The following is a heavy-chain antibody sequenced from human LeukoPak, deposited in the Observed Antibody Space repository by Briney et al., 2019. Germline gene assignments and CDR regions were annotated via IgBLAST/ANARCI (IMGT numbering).Heavy chain of an antibody. D-gene: IGHD4-17*01. CDR1: GGSFSSYY. J-gene: IGHJ4*02. V-gene: IGHV4-59*08. CDR3: ARSLDYGDYVDY. Sequence: SETLSLTCAVYGGSFSSYYWNWIRQPPGKGLEWIGYIYYSGSTNYNPSLKSRVTISVDTSKTHFSLKLSSVTAADTAVYYCARSLDYGDYVDYWGQGTLVTVSS. CDR2: IYYSGST.